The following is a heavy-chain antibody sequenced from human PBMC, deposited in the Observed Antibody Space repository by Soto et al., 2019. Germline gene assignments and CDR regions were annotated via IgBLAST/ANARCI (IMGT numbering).Heavy chain of an antibody. CDR1: GGSISSSNW. J-gene: IGHJ4*02. CDR3: ARVGGYYYDSSGYYSDY. V-gene: IGHV4-4*02. Sequence: SETLSLTCAVSGGSISSSNWWSWVRQPPGKGLEWIGEIYHSGSTNYNPSLKSRVTISVDKSKNQFSLKLSSVTAADTAVYYCARVGGYYYDSSGYYSDYWGQGTLVTVSS. D-gene: IGHD3-22*01. CDR2: IYHSGST.